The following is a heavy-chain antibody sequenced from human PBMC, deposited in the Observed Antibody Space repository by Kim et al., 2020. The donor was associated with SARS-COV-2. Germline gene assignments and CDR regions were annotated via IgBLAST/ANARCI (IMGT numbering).Heavy chain of an antibody. Sequence: SETLSLTCAVSGGSISSSNWWSWVRPPPGKGLEWIGEIYHSGSTNNNPSLKSRVTISVDKSKNQFSLKLSSVTAADTAVYYCARDSATMVRGGDWFDPWGQGTLFTVSS. J-gene: IGHJ5*02. CDR1: GGSISSSNW. V-gene: IGHV4-4*02. CDR3: ARDSATMVRGGDWFDP. D-gene: IGHD3-10*01. CDR2: IYHSGST.